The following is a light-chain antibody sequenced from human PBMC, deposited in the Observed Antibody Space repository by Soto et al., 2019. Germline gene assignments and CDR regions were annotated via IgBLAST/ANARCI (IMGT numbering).Light chain of an antibody. CDR1: NTDVGGYNY. CDR3: TASKPTGALV. Sequence: QSVLTQPASVSGSPGQSITVSCTGTNTDVGGYNYVSWYQHRPGKAPTLMIYEVTNRLSGVSNRFSGSKSGNTASLTISGLQSEDEADDYCTASKPTGALVFGRGTKLTVL. V-gene: IGLV2-14*01. CDR2: EVT. J-gene: IGLJ3*02.